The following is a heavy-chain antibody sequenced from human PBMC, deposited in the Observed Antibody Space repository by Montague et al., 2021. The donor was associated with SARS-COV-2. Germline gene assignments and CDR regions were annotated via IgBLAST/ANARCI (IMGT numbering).Heavy chain of an antibody. CDR2: IESASIT. J-gene: IGHJ6*02. D-gene: IGHD6-6*01. Sequence: SLRLSCAASGFTFGRYSMNWVRQAPGKGLEWISYIESASITYYADPVRGRFTVSRDDAKDSLYLQMDSLRDDDTAVYYCAREGLSSSSVWAAHYGMDVWGQGTTVIVSS. V-gene: IGHV3-48*02. CDR3: AREGLSSSSVWAAHYGMDV. CDR1: GFTFGRYS.